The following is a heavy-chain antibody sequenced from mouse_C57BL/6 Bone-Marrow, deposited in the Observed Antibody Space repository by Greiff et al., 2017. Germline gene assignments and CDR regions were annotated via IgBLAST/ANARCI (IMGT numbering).Heavy chain of an antibody. Sequence: VQLQQPGAELVKPGASVKMSCKASGYTFTSYWITWVKQRPGQGLEWIGDIYPGSGSTNYNEKFKSKATLTVDTSSSTAYMQLSSLTSEDSAVYYCARSVITRRYYFDYWGQGTTLTVSS. CDR3: ARSVITRRYYFDY. CDR1: GYTFTSYW. D-gene: IGHD2-4*01. J-gene: IGHJ2*01. CDR2: IYPGSGST. V-gene: IGHV1-55*01.